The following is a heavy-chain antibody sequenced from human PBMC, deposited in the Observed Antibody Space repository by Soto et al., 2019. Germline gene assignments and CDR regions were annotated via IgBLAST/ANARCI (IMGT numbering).Heavy chain of an antibody. V-gene: IGHV4-31*03. CDR1: GADINSGGFT. CDR2: ITHSVST. Sequence: TSETLSLTCPVSGADINSGGFTWTWIRHHAGKGPKWLRYITHSVSTDYNPSNKSRLRISGDTSKNHSSLTLTSVTGVDASVYYCANISVSGDLAVWGQGTTVTVSS. J-gene: IGHJ6*02. CDR3: ANISVSGDLAV. D-gene: IGHD2-21*01.